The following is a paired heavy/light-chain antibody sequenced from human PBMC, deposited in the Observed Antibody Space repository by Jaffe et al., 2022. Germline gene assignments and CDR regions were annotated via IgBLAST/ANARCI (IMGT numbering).Light chain of an antibody. CDR3: TSYAGSNNPVL. J-gene: IGLJ2*01. CDR1: SSDVGGYNY. CDR2: EVT. Sequence: QSALTQPPSASGSPGQSVTISCTGTSSDVGGYNYVSWYQQHPGKAPKLIIYEVTKRPSGVPDRFSGSKSGNTASLTVSGLQAEDEADYYCTSYAGSNNPVLFGGGTKLTVL. V-gene: IGLV2-8*01.
Heavy chain of an antibody. CDR1: GFSLRTSGVG. Sequence: QITLKESGPTLVKPTQTLTLTCTFSGFSLRTSGVGVGWIRQPPGKALEWLALIYWDDDKRYRPSMKSRLTITKDTSKNQVVLTMTNMDPVDTATYYCAHTEYYTGAYSFDYWGQGTLVTVSS. CDR3: AHTEYYTGAYSFDY. V-gene: IGHV2-5*02. CDR2: IYWDDDK. J-gene: IGHJ4*02. D-gene: IGHD2-8*02.